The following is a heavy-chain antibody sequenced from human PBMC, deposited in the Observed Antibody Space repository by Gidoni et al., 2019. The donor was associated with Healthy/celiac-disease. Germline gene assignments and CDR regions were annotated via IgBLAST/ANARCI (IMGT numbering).Heavy chain of an antibody. V-gene: IGHV3-7*01. D-gene: IGHD3-16*02. CDR1: GFTFSRSW. J-gene: IGHJ3*02. CDR3: AREMMITFGGVIADAFDI. CDR2: IKQDGSEK. Sequence: EVQLVESGGGLVQPGGSLRLSCAASGFTFSRSWMSWVRQAPGKGLEWVANIKQDGSEKYYVDSVKGRFTISRDNAKNSLYLQMNSLRAEDTAVYYCAREMMITFGGVIADAFDIWGQGTMVTVSS.